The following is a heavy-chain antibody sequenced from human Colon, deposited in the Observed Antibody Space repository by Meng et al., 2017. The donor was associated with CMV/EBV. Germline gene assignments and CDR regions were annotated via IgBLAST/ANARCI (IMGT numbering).Heavy chain of an antibody. Sequence: SVKVSCKASGGTLGSYAVSWVRQARGQRLEWMGWIVVGSDNTNYSQKFQERVTITRDMSTSTAYMELSSLRSEDTTVYYCAADSTLYDFWRYGLDVWGQGTTVTVSS. J-gene: IGHJ6*02. V-gene: IGHV1-58*01. CDR1: GGTLGSYA. D-gene: IGHD3-3*01. CDR3: AADSTLYDFWRYGLDV. CDR2: IVVGSDNT.